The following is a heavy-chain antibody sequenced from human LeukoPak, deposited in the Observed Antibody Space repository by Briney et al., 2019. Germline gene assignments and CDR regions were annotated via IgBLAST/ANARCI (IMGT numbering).Heavy chain of an antibody. V-gene: IGHV1-46*01. D-gene: IGHD6-19*01. J-gene: IGHJ4*02. Sequence: GASVKVSCKASGYTFTSYYMHWVRQAPGQGLEWMGIINPSGGSTSYAQKFQGRVTMTRDTSISTAYMELSRLRSDDTAVYYCARDQPVRRWAVAGTEYYFDYWGQGTLVTVSS. CDR2: INPSGGST. CDR1: GYTFTSYY. CDR3: ARDQPVRRWAVAGTEYYFDY.